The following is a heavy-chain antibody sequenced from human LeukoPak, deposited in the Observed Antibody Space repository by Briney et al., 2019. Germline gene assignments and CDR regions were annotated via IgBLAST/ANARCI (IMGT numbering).Heavy chain of an antibody. J-gene: IGHJ5*02. V-gene: IGHV4-4*02. CDR1: GGSISSSNW. Sequence: PSETLSLTCAVSGGSISSSNWWSWVRQPPGKGLEWIGEIYHSGSTNYNPSLKSRVTISVDKSKNQFSLKLSSVTAADTAVYYCARDPRPSNYDILTGYYRRAAGWFDPWGQGTLVTVSS. CDR3: ARDPRPSNYDILTGYYRRAAGWFDP. CDR2: IYHSGST. D-gene: IGHD3-9*01.